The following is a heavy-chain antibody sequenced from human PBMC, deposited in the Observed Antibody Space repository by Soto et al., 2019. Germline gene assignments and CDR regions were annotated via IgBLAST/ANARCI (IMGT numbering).Heavy chain of an antibody. Sequence: RLSCGGSGCIFMNDWVNWVRKAPGKGLEWVARIKTIKIDGGTTDYAAPVKGRFFISRDDSQNTLFLQMNSLQTEDTSVYNGMTHADVNGRGHWVQGTLVTV. CDR1: GCIFMNDW. J-gene: IGHJ4*02. D-gene: IGHD3-10*02. V-gene: IGHV3-15*01. CDR3: MTHADVNGRGH. CDR2: IKTIKIDGGTT.